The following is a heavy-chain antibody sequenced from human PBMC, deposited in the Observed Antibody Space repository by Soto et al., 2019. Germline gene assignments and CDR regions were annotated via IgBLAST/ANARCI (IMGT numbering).Heavy chain of an antibody. J-gene: IGHJ4*02. CDR1: GFTFSTYW. CDR3: ARGAFPTWGSYPLDY. CDR2: IKQDGSEY. Sequence: EVPLVESGGGLVQPGGSLRLSCAASGFTFSTYWMTWVRQAPGKGLEWVANIKQDGSEYYYVGSVKGRFTISRDNAKNSLYLQMNSLRAEDTAVYYCARGAFPTWGSYPLDYWGQGTLVTVSS. V-gene: IGHV3-7*04. D-gene: IGHD3-16*02.